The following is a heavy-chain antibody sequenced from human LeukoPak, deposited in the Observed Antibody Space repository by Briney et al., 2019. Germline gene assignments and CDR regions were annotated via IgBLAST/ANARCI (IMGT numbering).Heavy chain of an antibody. D-gene: IGHD3-10*01. Sequence: SVKVSCKASGGTFSSYAISWVRQAPGQGLEWMGGIIPIFGTADYAQKFQGRVTITADESTSTAYMELSSLRSEDTAVYYCARGAYYGSGSYFDYWGQGTLVTVSS. V-gene: IGHV1-69*13. CDR3: ARGAYYGSGSYFDY. CDR2: IIPIFGTA. CDR1: GGTFSSYA. J-gene: IGHJ4*02.